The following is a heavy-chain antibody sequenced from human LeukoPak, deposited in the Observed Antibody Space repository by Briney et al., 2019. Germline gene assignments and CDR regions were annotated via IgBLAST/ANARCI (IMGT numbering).Heavy chain of an antibody. CDR1: GYTFTSYD. Sequence: GASVKVSCKASGYTFTSYDINWVRQATGQGLEWMGWINPNSGNTNYAQKLQGRVTMTTDTSTSTAYMELRSLRSDDTAVYYCASPLYDILTGYPQYYMDVWGKGTTVTVSS. D-gene: IGHD3-9*01. CDR3: ASPLYDILTGYPQYYMDV. J-gene: IGHJ6*03. CDR2: INPNSGNT. V-gene: IGHV1-18*01.